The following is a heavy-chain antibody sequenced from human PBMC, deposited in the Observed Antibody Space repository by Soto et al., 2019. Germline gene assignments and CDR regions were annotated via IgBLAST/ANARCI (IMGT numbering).Heavy chain of an antibody. CDR3: ARAPVGVVTALDY. Sequence: PSETLSLTCAVSGGSISSSNWWSWVRQPPGKGLEWIGEIYHSGSTNYNPSLKSRVTISVDKSKNQFSLKLSSVTAADTAVYYCARAPVGVVTALDYWGQGTQVTVSS. CDR1: GGSISSSNW. D-gene: IGHD2-21*02. J-gene: IGHJ4*02. V-gene: IGHV4-4*02. CDR2: IYHSGST.